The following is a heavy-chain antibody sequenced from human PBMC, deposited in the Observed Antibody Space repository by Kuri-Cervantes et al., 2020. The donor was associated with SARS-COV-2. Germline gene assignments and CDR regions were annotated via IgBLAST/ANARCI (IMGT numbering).Heavy chain of an antibody. CDR3: AKDHTVAGPWGAFDI. Sequence: LSLTCAASGFTFDDYATHWVRQAPGKGLEWVSGNSWNSGSIGYADSVKGRFTISRDNAKNSLYLQMNSLRAEDTALYYCAKDHTVAGPWGAFDIWGQGTRVTVSS. V-gene: IGHV3-9*01. CDR1: GFTFDDYA. J-gene: IGHJ3*02. CDR2: NSWNSGSI. D-gene: IGHD6-19*01.